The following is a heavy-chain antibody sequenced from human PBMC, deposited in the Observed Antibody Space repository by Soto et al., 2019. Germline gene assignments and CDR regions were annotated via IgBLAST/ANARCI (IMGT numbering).Heavy chain of an antibody. Sequence: QVQLVQSGAEVKKPGSSVKVSCKASGGTFSSYAISWVRQAPGQGLEWMGGIIPIFGTANYAQKFQGRVTITADKSTSTAYMKLSSLRSEDTAVYYCARSPLGVTIFGVVISPYYYGMDVWGQGTTVTVSS. CDR1: GGTFSSYA. D-gene: IGHD3-3*01. CDR2: IIPIFGTA. V-gene: IGHV1-69*06. CDR3: ARSPLGVTIFGVVISPYYYGMDV. J-gene: IGHJ6*02.